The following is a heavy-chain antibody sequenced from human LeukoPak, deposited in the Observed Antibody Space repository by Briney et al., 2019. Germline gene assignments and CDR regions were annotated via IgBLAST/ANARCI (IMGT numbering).Heavy chain of an antibody. CDR3: ARADKWLVRERVFDY. J-gene: IGHJ4*02. CDR2: IIPIFGTA. V-gene: IGHV1-69*13. Sequence: GXXVKVSCKASGGTFSSYAISWVRQAPGQGLEWMGGIIPIFGTANYAQKFQGRVTITADESTSTAYMELSSLRSEDTAVYYCARADKWLVRERVFDYWGQGTLVTVSS. D-gene: IGHD6-19*01. CDR1: GGTFSSYA.